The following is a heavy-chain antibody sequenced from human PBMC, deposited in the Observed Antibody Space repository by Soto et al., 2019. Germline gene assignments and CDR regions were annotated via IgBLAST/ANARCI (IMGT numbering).Heavy chain of an antibody. J-gene: IGHJ6*03. D-gene: IGHD2-15*01. V-gene: IGHV4-59*08. CDR1: GGSISSYY. Sequence: SEALCLTWTVSGGSISSYYWSWSRQPPGKGLEWIGYIYYSGSTNYNPSLKSRVTISVDTSKNQFSLKLSSVTAADTAVYYCARRVRGKLGYCSGGSCYSDYYYYMDVWGKGTTVTVSS. CDR3: ARRVRGKLGYCSGGSCYSDYYYYMDV. CDR2: IYYSGST.